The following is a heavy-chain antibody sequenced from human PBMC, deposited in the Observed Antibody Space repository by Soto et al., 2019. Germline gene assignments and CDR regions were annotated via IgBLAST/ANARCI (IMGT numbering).Heavy chain of an antibody. Sequence: QVQLVQSGAEVKKPGASVKVSCKASGYTFTNYGISWVRQAPGQGLEWLAWISAQNGNTKYALKVQARVTMTTDTSTSTAYMELRTLRSDDTAVDYCAREGLRLGVYDPFEIWGQGTMVTVTS. CDR2: ISAQNGNT. D-gene: IGHD3-16*01. V-gene: IGHV1-18*04. CDR1: GYTFTNYG. CDR3: AREGLRLGVYDPFEI. J-gene: IGHJ3*02.